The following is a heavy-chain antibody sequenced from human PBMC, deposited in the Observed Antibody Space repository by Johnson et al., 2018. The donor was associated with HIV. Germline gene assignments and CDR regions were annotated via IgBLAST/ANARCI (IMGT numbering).Heavy chain of an antibody. CDR1: GFTFDDYA. J-gene: IGHJ3*02. V-gene: IGHV3-9*01. Sequence: EVQLVESGGNLVQPGRSLRLSCAASGFTFDDYAMHWVRQAPGKGPEWVSGINWNSGSRGYADSVKGRFTISRDNAKKLLYLQMYSLRAEDTAFYYCARRGITIVADAFDIWGQGTMVTVSS. D-gene: IGHD3-10*01. CDR2: INWNSGSR. CDR3: ARRGITIVADAFDI.